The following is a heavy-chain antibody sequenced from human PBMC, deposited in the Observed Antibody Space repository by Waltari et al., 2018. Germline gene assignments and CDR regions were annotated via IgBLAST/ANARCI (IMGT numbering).Heavy chain of an antibody. Sequence: QVQLQQWGAGLLKPSETLSLTCAVYGGSFSGYYWSWIRQPPGKGLEWIGEINHSGSTNYNPSLKSRVTISVDTSKNQFSLKLSSVTAADTAVYYCARRGYSYGSFWFDPWGQGTLVTVSS. CDR2: INHSGST. V-gene: IGHV4-34*01. D-gene: IGHD5-18*01. CDR1: GGSFSGYY. CDR3: ARRGYSYGSFWFDP. J-gene: IGHJ5*02.